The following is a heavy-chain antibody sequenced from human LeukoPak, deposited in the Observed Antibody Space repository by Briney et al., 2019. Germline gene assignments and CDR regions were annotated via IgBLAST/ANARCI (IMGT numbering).Heavy chain of an antibody. CDR1: GYIFSDYY. V-gene: IGHV1-2*06. Sequence: ASVKVSCKASGYIFSDYYMNWVRQAPGQGLEWMGRINPNTGGTNYAQKFQGRLTMTRDTSISTAYMELSRLRFDDTAVYYCGRARPDGSGSYCFDYWGQGTLVTVSS. D-gene: IGHD3-10*01. J-gene: IGHJ4*02. CDR3: GRARPDGSGSYCFDY. CDR2: INPNTGGT.